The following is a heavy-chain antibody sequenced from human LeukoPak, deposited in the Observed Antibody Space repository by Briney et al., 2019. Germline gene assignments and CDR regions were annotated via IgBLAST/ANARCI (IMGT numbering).Heavy chain of an antibody. D-gene: IGHD3-10*01. J-gene: IGHJ4*02. CDR2: IYYSGST. V-gene: IGHV4-39*01. CDR3: ARQEGVSYFSSESYFDS. Sequence: SETLSLTCTISGGSIRSNSYYWGWIRQPPGKGLEWIGSIYYSGSTYYSSSLKSRVTISVDSSKNQFSLKLSSVTAADTAVYHCARQEGVSYFSSESYFDSWGQGALVTVSS. CDR1: GGSIRSNSYY.